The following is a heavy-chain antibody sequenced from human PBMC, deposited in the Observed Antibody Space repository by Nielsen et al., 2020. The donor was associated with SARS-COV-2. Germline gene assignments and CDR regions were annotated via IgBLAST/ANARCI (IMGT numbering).Heavy chain of an antibody. CDR3: ARVKPTGGSYYFDY. CDR1: GFNFKSFW. J-gene: IGHJ4*02. CDR2: INWNGGST. V-gene: IGHV3-20*01. Sequence: GGSLRLSCETSGFNFKSFWMNWVRQAPGKGLEWVSGINWNGGSTGYADSVKGRFTISRDNAKNSLYLQMNSLRAEDTALYHCARVKPTGGSYYFDYWGQGTLVTVSS. D-gene: IGHD7-27*01.